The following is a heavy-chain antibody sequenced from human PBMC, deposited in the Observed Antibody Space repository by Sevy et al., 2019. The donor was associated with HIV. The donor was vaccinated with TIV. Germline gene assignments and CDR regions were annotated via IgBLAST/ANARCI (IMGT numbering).Heavy chain of an antibody. Sequence: GGSLRLSCAASGFTFSSYEMNWVRQAPGKGLEWVSYISSSGSTIYYADPVKGRFTISRDNAKNSLYLQMNSLRAEDTAVYYCARETLWEPGIAVAGFDYWGQGTLVTVSS. J-gene: IGHJ4*02. V-gene: IGHV3-48*03. CDR2: ISSSGSTI. CDR3: ARETLWEPGIAVAGFDY. D-gene: IGHD6-19*01. CDR1: GFTFSSYE.